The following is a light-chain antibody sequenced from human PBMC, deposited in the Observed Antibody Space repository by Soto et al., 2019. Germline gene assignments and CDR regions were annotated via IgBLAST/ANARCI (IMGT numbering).Light chain of an antibody. CDR2: LAS. J-gene: IGKJ1*01. V-gene: IGKV2-28*01. CDR1: ESLLYSNGANY. CDR3: MQALQART. Sequence: EIVLTQSPLSLAVTPGEPASISCRSSESLLYSNGANYLDWYLQRPGQSPQLLIFLASNRASGVPDRFSGSGSGTDFILTISRVEAEDVGIYYCMQALQARTFGPGTRVEFK.